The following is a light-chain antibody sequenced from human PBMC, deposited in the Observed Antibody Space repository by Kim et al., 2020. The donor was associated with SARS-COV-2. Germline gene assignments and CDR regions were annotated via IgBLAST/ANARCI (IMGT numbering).Light chain of an antibody. CDR1: QTVDNSF. CDR2: TAS. J-gene: IGKJ5*01. Sequence: SPGDRATLSCRASQTVDNSFLAWYQQRPGQAPRLLIYTASNRATGIPDRFSGGGSGKDFTLTISSLEPEDFGVYSCQQYASSPITFGQGTRLEIK. CDR3: QQYASSPIT. V-gene: IGKV3-20*01.